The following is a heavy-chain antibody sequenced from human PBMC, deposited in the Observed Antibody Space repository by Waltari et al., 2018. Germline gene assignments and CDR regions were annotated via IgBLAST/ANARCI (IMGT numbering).Heavy chain of an antibody. J-gene: IGHJ4*02. CDR3: ARLAARPKGLYFDY. Sequence: QVQLQESGPGLVKPSETLSLTCAVSGYSISSGYYWGWIRQPPGKGLEWIGSIYHSGSTYYNPSLKSRVTISVDTSKNQFSLKLSSVTAADTAVYYCARLAARPKGLYFDYWGQGTLVTVSS. CDR1: GYSISSGYY. V-gene: IGHV4-38-2*01. CDR2: IYHSGST. D-gene: IGHD6-25*01.